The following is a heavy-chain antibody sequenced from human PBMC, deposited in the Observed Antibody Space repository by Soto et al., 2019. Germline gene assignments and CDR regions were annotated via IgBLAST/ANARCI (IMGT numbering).Heavy chain of an antibody. CDR1: GFTFSNYN. Sequence: EVQLVESGGGLVQPGGSLRLSCAASGFTFSNYNMNWVRQAPGKGLEWVAYISSSSSILSYADFVRGRFTISRDNAKNSLYLQVNSLRDEDTAVYYCARDPVGTIIGYYFDHWGQGTLVTVSS. D-gene: IGHD1-1*01. J-gene: IGHJ4*02. CDR3: ARDPVGTIIGYYFDH. V-gene: IGHV3-48*02. CDR2: ISSSSSIL.